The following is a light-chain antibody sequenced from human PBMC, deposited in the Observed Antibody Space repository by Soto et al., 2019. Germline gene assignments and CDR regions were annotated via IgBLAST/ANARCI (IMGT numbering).Light chain of an antibody. CDR2: DAS. V-gene: IGKV3-11*01. J-gene: IGKJ3*01. CDR3: QQRVHWPLIT. Sequence: EVVLTQSPATLSLSPGERATLSCRASQSISSYLAWYHQKPGQAPRLLIYDASNRATGIPPRFSGSGSGTDFTLTISSLQPEDFAIYYCQQRVHWPLITFGPGTTVDIK. CDR1: QSISSY.